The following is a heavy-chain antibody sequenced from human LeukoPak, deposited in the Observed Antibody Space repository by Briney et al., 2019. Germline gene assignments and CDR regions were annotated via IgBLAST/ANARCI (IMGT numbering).Heavy chain of an antibody. CDR3: ARDTYYYGSGKSKLLD. Sequence: WASVKVSCKASGGTFSSYAISWVRQAPGQGLEWMGGIIPIFGTANYAQKFQGRVTITADKSTSTAYMELSSLRSEDTAVYYCARDTYYYGSGKSKLLDWGQGTLVTVSS. CDR2: IIPIFGTA. D-gene: IGHD3-10*01. J-gene: IGHJ4*02. CDR1: GGTFSSYA. V-gene: IGHV1-69*06.